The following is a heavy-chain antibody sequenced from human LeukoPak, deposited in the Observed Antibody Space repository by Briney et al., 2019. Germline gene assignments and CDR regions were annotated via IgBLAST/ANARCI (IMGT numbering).Heavy chain of an antibody. V-gene: IGHV1-2*02. J-gene: IGHJ4*02. D-gene: IGHD1-7*01. CDR2: INPNSGGT. CDR1: GYTFTGYY. CDR3: ARDPQGETTFDY. Sequence: ASVKVSCKASGYTFTGYYMHWVRQAPGQGLEWMGWINPNSGGTNYAQKFQGRVTMTRDTSISTAYMELSRLRSDDTAVYYCARDPQGETTFDYWGQGTLVTVSS.